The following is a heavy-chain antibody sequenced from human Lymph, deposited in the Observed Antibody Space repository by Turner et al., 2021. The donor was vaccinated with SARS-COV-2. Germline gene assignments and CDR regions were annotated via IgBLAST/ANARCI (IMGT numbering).Heavy chain of an antibody. CDR2: IWYDGSNK. Sequence: QVQLVGSGGGVVKPGRSLSLPCAAPGFTVSSHGMHWVRQAPGKGLEWVAVIWYDGSNKYHADSVKGRFTISRDNSKNTLYLQMNSLRAEDTAVYYCAREGVVGATSGLDYWGQGTLVTVSS. CDR3: AREGVVGATSGLDY. CDR1: GFTVSSHG. J-gene: IGHJ4*02. V-gene: IGHV3-33*01. D-gene: IGHD1-26*01.